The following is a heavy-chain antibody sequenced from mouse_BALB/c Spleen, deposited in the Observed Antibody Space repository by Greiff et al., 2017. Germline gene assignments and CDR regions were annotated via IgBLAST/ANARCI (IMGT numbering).Heavy chain of an antibody. CDR1: GFSLTSYG. V-gene: IGHV2-9*02. D-gene: IGHD2-4*01. J-gene: IGHJ1*01. Sequence: VKLMESGPGLVAPSQSLSITCTVSGFSLTSYGVHWVRQPPGKGLEWLGVIWAGGSTNYNSALMSRLSISKDNSKSQVFLKMNSLQTDDTAMYYCARDRRDDYAYWYFDVWGAGTTVTVSS. CDR2: IWAGGST. CDR3: ARDRRDDYAYWYFDV.